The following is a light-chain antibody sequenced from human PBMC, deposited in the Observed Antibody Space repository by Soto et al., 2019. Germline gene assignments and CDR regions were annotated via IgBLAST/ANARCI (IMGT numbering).Light chain of an antibody. J-gene: IGKJ5*01. Sequence: ETVLTQSPATLSLSPGERATLSFRASHSVNSYLAWYQQKPGQAPRLLIHDASNRATGIPARFSGSGSGTDFTLTISSLEPEDFAVYYCQQRSNWITFGQGTRLEIK. V-gene: IGKV3-11*01. CDR2: DAS. CDR1: HSVNSY. CDR3: QQRSNWIT.